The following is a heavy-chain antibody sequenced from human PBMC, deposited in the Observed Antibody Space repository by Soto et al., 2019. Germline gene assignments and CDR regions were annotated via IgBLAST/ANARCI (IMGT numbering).Heavy chain of an antibody. Sequence: QVLLVQSGAEVKKPGSSVKVSCKASGGTFNSYAISWVRQAPGQGLEWMGGIIPIFGAANFAQQFQGRVTITADESTSTVYMALSSLTSEDTAVYYCARASCGGDCPVDNWGQGTLVTVSS. J-gene: IGHJ4*02. CDR3: ARASCGGDCPVDN. V-gene: IGHV1-69*01. CDR2: IIPIFGAA. CDR1: GGTFNSYA. D-gene: IGHD2-21*02.